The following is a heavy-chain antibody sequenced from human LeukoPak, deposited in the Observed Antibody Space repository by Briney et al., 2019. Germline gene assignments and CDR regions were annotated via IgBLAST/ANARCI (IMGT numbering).Heavy chain of an antibody. CDR2: FDPEDGET. CDR1: GYTLTELS. J-gene: IGHJ4*02. D-gene: IGHD6-6*01. Sequence: ASVKVSCKVSGYTLTELSMHWVRQAPGKGLEWMGGFDPEDGETIYAQKFQGRVTMIEDTSTDTAYMELSSLRSEDTAVYYCATLLAARDYWGQGTLVTVSS. V-gene: IGHV1-24*01. CDR3: ATLLAARDY.